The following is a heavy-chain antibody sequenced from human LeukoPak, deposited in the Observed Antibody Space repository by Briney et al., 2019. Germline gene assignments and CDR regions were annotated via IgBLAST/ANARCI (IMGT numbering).Heavy chain of an antibody. J-gene: IGHJ4*02. Sequence: SETLSLTCAVYGGSFSGYYWSWIRQPPGKGLEWIGEINHSGSTNYNPSLKSRVTISVDTSKNQFSLKLSSVTAADTAVYYCARGVVGATQANYFDYWGQGTLVTVSS. CDR3: ARGVVGATQANYFDY. D-gene: IGHD1-26*01. CDR2: INHSGST. V-gene: IGHV4-34*01. CDR1: GGSFSGYY.